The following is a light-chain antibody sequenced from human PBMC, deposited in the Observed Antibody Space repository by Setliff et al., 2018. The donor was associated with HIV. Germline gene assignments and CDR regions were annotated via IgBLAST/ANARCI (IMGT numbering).Light chain of an antibody. V-gene: IGLV2-14*01. CDR2: DVS. Sequence: QSVLTQPASVSGSPGQSITISCTGTSSDIGGYNYVSWYQQHPGKAPKLMIYDVSKRPSGVSNRFSGSKSGNTASLTISGLQAEDEAAYYCGSYTSSSTYVFATGTKVTVL. CDR3: GSYTSSSTYV. CDR1: SSDIGGYNY. J-gene: IGLJ1*01.